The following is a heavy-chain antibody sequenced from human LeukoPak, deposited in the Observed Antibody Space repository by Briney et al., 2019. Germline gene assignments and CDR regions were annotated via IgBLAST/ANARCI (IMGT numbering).Heavy chain of an antibody. CDR3: AREGETYYYDSSGYWVPYYFDY. V-gene: IGHV3-7*03. Sequence: GGSLRLSCVASGFTFSSYWMSWVRQAPGKGLEWVANIKQDGSEKYYVDSVKGRFTISRDNAKNSLYLQMNSLRAEDTAVYYCAREGETYYYDSSGYWVPYYFDYWGQGTLVTVSS. CDR1: GFTFSSYW. CDR2: IKQDGSEK. J-gene: IGHJ4*02. D-gene: IGHD3-22*01.